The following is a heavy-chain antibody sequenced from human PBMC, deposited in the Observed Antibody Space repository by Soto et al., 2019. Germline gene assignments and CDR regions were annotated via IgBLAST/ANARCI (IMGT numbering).Heavy chain of an antibody. CDR2: IIPIFGTA. CDR3: ARDRWGRASAGNYYYYGMDV. D-gene: IGHD6-13*01. V-gene: IGHV1-69*12. J-gene: IGHJ6*02. Sequence: QVQLVQSGAEVKKPGSSVKVSCKASGGTFSSYAISWVRQAPGQGLEWMGGIIPIFGTANYAQKFQGRVTITADESTSTAYMELSSLRSEDTAVYYCARDRWGRASAGNYYYYGMDVWGQGTTVTVSS. CDR1: GGTFSSYA.